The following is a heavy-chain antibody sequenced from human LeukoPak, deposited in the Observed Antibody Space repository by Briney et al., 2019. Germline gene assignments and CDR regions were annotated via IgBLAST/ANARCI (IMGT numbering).Heavy chain of an antibody. Sequence: GGSLRLSCAALGFTVSSNYMSWVRQAPGKGLEWGSVIYSSGATYYADSVKGRFTISRDNSKNTVFLQMNSLRAEDTAVYHCARDALGRGSSYLTGDQWGQGTLVTVSA. J-gene: IGHJ4*02. CDR2: IYSSGAT. CDR1: GFTVSSNY. D-gene: IGHD5-18*01. V-gene: IGHV3-66*01. CDR3: ARDALGRGSSYLTGDQ.